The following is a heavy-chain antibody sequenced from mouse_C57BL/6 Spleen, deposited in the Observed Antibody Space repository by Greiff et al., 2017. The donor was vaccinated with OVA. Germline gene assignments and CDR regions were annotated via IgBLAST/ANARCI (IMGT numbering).Heavy chain of an antibody. CDR1: GFSLTCYA. D-gene: IGHD2-4*01. J-gene: IGHJ3*01. CDR3: ASSYDYVSWFAY. Sequence: VQLKESGPGLVAPSQSLSITCTVSGFSLTCYAISWVRQPPGKGLAWLGVIWTGGGTNYNSAPKSRLSIIKDNSKIQVFLKMNSLQTDDTARYYCASSYDYVSWFAYWGQGTLVTVSA. CDR2: IWTGGGT. V-gene: IGHV2-9-1*01.